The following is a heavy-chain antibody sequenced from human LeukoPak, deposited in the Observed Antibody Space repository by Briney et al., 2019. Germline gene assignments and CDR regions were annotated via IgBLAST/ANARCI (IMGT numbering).Heavy chain of an antibody. CDR1: GFTFSNYA. J-gene: IGHJ4*02. CDR3: ARGPSGYHNT. CDR2: ISGSGGST. D-gene: IGHD5-12*01. V-gene: IGHV3-23*01. Sequence: GGYLRLSCAASGFTFSNYAMSWVRQAPGKGLEWVSVISGSGGSTYYADSVKGRFTISRDNSKNTLYLQMNSLRAEDTAVYYCARGPSGYHNTGGQGTLVTVSS.